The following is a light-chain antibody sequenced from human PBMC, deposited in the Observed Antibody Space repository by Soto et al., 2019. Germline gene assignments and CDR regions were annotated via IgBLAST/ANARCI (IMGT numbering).Light chain of an antibody. CDR2: EVS. V-gene: IGLV2-23*02. J-gene: IGLJ2*01. Sequence: QSALTQPASVSGSPGQSITISCTGTSSDVGSYNLVSWYQQHPGKAPKLMIYEVSNRPSGVSNRFSSSKSGNTASLTISGLEAEDEADYYCCSYAGSSTFVVFGGGTKLTVL. CDR1: SSDVGSYNL. CDR3: CSYAGSSTFVV.